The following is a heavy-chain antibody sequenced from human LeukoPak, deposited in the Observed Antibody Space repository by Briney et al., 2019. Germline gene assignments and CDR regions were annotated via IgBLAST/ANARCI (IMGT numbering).Heavy chain of an antibody. V-gene: IGHV3-66*01. J-gene: IGHJ4*02. D-gene: IGHD5-12*01. CDR3: ARGYSGYDPFDY. CDR1: GFIFDDYG. CDR2: IYSDGST. Sequence: GGSLRLSCAASGFIFDDYGMTWVRQAPGKGLEWVSVIYSDGSTYYADSVKGRFTISRDISKNTLYLQMNSLRVEDTAVYYCARGYSGYDPFDYWGQGTLVTVSS.